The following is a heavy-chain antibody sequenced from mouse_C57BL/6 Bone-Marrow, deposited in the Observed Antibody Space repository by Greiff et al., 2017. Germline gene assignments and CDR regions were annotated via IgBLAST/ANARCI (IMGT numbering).Heavy chain of an antibody. CDR1: GFTFSDYG. CDR3: AGPDYYGGTAY. V-gene: IGHV5-17*01. CDR2: ISSGSSTI. D-gene: IGHD1-1*01. Sequence: VQLVESGGGLVKPGGSLKLSCAASGFTFSDYGMHWVRQAPEKGLEWVAYISSGSSTIYYADTVKGRFTLSRDNSKNTLFLQMTSLRSEEPAMYSCAGPDYYGGTAYWGQGTLVTVSA. J-gene: IGHJ3*01.